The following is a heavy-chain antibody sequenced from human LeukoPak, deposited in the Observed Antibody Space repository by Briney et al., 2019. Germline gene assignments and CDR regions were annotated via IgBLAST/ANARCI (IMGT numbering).Heavy chain of an antibody. D-gene: IGHD4-17*01. V-gene: IGHV3-74*01. J-gene: IGHJ4*02. CDR3: ASGYYGDCFDY. CDR1: GFTFSSYW. CDR2: INCDGSST. Sequence: PGGSLRLSCAASGFTFSSYWMHWVRQAPGKALVWVSRINCDGSSTSYADSVKGRFTISRDNAKNTLYLQMNSLRAEDTAVYYCASGYYGDCFDYWGQGTLVTVSS.